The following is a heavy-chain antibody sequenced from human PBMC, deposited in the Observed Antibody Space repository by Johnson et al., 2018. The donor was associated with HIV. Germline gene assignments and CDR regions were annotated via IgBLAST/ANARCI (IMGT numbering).Heavy chain of an antibody. J-gene: IGHJ3*02. CDR3: ARDLYYGSGSSVAFDI. Sequence: VQLVESGGGLVQPGRSLKLSCAASGFTFSSYGMSWVRQAPGKGLEWVSGINWNGGGTGSATSVKGRFTISRDYAKNSLYLQMKSLRAEDTALYYCARDLYYGSGSSVAFDIWGQGTMVTVSS. CDR2: INWNGGGT. CDR1: GFTFSSYG. V-gene: IGHV3-20*04. D-gene: IGHD3-10*01.